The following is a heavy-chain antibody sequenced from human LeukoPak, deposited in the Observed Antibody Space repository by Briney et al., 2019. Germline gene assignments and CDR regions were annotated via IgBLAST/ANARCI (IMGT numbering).Heavy chain of an antibody. CDR3: AKNAPSTYPQLGYFDY. CDR2: ISYDGSNK. V-gene: IGHV3-30-3*02. J-gene: IGHJ4*02. D-gene: IGHD3-16*01. Sequence: QPGRSLRLSCAASGCTFSSYAMHWVRQAPGKGLEWVAVISYDGSNKYYADSVKGRFTISRDNSKNTLYLQMNSLRAEDTAVYYCAKNAPSTYPQLGYFDYWGQGTLVTVSS. CDR1: GCTFSSYA.